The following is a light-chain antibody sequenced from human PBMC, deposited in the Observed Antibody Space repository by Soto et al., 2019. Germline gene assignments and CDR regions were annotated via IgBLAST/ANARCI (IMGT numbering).Light chain of an antibody. Sequence: IQMTQSPSSLSASVGDRVTVTLQASQDISNYLNWYQQKPGNAPKLLIYDASNLETGVPSRFSGGGSATYFTFTISSLQPEDIATYYCQQYDNLPLTFGGGTKVDVK. CDR3: QQYDNLPLT. CDR1: QDISNY. V-gene: IGKV1-33*01. CDR2: DAS. J-gene: IGKJ4*01.